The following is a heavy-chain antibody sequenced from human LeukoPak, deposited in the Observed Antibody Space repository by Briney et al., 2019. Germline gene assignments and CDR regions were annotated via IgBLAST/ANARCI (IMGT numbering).Heavy chain of an antibody. J-gene: IGHJ4*02. CDR1: GGSISSGGYY. V-gene: IGHV4-30-2*01. Sequence: PSETLSLTCTVSGGSISSGGYYWSWIRQAPGKGLEWIGYIYHSGSTYYNPSLKSRVTISVDTSKNQFSLKLSSVTAADTAVYYCARHSSGWAFDYWGQGTLVTVSS. D-gene: IGHD6-19*01. CDR2: IYHSGST. CDR3: ARHSSGWAFDY.